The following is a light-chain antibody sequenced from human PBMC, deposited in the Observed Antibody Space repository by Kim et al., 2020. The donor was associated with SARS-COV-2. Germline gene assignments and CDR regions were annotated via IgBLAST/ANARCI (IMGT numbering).Light chain of an antibody. J-gene: IGKJ4*01. V-gene: IGKV1D-16*01. CDR1: QDISSW. CDR3: QQYKSYPLT. CDR2: AAS. Sequence: DIQMTQSPSSLSAFVGDSVTITCRASQDISSWLAWYQQEPGTVPKSLIYAASTLQSGVPSRFSGSGSGTEFSLTITSLQPGDFASYYCQQYKSYPLTFGGGTKVDIK.